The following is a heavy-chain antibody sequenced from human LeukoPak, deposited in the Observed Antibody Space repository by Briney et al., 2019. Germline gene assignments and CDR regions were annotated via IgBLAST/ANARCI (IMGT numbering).Heavy chain of an antibody. V-gene: IGHV4-39*07. CDR2: INHSGST. Sequence: PSETLSLTCTVSGGSISSSTYYWGWIRQPPGKGLEWIGEINHSGSTNYNPSLKSRVTISVDTSKNQFSLKLSSVTAADTAVYYCARGLIAARAAEYYYYYYYMDVWGKGTTVTVSS. CDR1: GGSISSSTYY. J-gene: IGHJ6*03. D-gene: IGHD6-6*01. CDR3: ARGLIAARAAEYYYYYYYMDV.